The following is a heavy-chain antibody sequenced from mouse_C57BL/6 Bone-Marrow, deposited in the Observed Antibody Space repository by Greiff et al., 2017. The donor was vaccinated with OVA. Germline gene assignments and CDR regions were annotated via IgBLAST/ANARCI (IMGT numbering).Heavy chain of an antibody. CDR1: GFNIKDDY. CDR3: TTWRGAWFAY. Sequence: EVQLQQSGAKLVRPGASVKLSCTASGFNIKDDYMHWVKQRPEQGLEWIGWIDPENGDTEYASKFQGKATITADTSSNTAYLQLSSLTSEDTAVYYCTTWRGAWFAYWGQGTLVTVSA. J-gene: IGHJ3*01. V-gene: IGHV14-4*01. CDR2: IDPENGDT.